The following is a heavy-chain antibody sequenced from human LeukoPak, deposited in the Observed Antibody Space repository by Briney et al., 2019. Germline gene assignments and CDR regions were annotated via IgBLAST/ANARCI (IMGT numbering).Heavy chain of an antibody. J-gene: IGHJ4*02. D-gene: IGHD1-26*01. CDR1: GVSYSPCD. V-gene: IGHV4-59*08. CDR3: ASGPWELDY. CDR2: INDKGST. Sequence: PSETLSLTCTFSGVSYSPCDGAWIRQRPGKGLEWIGYINDKGSTYYSPSLESRVTISVDTSKKHFSLILTSVTAADTAVYYCASGPWELDYWGQETLVTVSS.